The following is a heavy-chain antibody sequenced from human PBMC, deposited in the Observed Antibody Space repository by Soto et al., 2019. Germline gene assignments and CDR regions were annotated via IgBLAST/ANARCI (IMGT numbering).Heavy chain of an antibody. CDR3: ARDRGSGWNYDAFDI. D-gene: IGHD6-19*01. V-gene: IGHV1-69*05. Sequence: GASVKVSCKASGGTFSSYAISWVRQAPGQGLEWMGGIIPIFGTANYAQKFQGRVTITTDESTSTAYMELSSLRSDDTAVYYCARDRGSGWNYDAFDIWGQGTMVTVSS. CDR2: IIPIFGTA. J-gene: IGHJ3*02. CDR1: GGTFSSYA.